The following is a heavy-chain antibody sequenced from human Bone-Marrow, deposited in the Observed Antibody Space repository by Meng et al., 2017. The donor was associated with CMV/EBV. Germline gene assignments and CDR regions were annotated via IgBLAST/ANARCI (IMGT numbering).Heavy chain of an antibody. CDR3: AKTGGEGGYFDY. Sequence: GESLKISCAASGFTFSSYAMSWVRQAPGKGLEWVSVIYSGGSSTYYADSVKGRFTISRDNSKNTLYLQMNSLIAEDTAVYYSAKTGGEGGYFDYWGQGTLVTVSS. CDR2: IYSGGSST. CDR1: GFTFSSYA. V-gene: IGHV3-23*03. D-gene: IGHD7-27*01. J-gene: IGHJ4*02.